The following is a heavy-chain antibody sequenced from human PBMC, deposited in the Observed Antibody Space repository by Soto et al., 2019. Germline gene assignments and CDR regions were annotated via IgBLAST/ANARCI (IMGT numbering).Heavy chain of an antibody. Sequence: QLRLQESGPGLVKPSETLSLICTVSGGSIISSPDWWGWVRQPPGKGPEWIASIYRDGATYYNPSLNSRVTVFVDSSKNQFSLKLPSVTAADTAIYYCARLAGSSFFTYWGQGTRVTVSS. CDR1: GGSIISSPDW. V-gene: IGHV4-39*01. CDR3: ARLAGSSFFTY. J-gene: IGHJ4*02. D-gene: IGHD6-6*01. CDR2: IYRDGAT.